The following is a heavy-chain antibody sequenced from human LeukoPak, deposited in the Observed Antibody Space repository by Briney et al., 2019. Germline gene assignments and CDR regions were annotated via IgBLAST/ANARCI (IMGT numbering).Heavy chain of an antibody. D-gene: IGHD2-15*01. CDR2: IYYSGST. V-gene: IGHV4-39*01. CDR3: ATPCSGGYHGFDI. CDR1: GGSISSSSYY. J-gene: IGHJ3*02. Sequence: PSETLSLTXTVSGGSISSSSYYWGWIRQPPGKGLEWIGSIYYSGSTYYNPSLKSRVTISVDTSKNQFTLKLSSVTAADTAVYYCATPCSGGYHGFDIWGGQGTVVTVSP.